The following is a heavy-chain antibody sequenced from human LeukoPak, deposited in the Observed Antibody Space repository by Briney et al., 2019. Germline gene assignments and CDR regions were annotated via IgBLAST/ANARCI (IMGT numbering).Heavy chain of an antibody. CDR3: AREGDTPFAFDI. CDR2: ISYDGSNK. V-gene: IGHV3-33*05. CDR1: GFTFSSYG. D-gene: IGHD3-16*01. Sequence: PGGSLRLSCAASGFTFSSYGMHWVRQAPGKGLEWVAVISYDGSNKYYADSVKGRFTISRDNAKNSLYLQMNSLRAEDTAVYYCAREGDTPFAFDIWGQGTMVTVSS. J-gene: IGHJ3*02.